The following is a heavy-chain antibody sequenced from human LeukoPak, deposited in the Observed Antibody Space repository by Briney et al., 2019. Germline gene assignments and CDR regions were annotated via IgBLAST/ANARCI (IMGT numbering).Heavy chain of an antibody. D-gene: IGHD3-10*01. V-gene: IGHV4-39*01. CDR1: GGSISSSTYY. CDR3: ARHEGSYNPFDY. J-gene: IGHJ4*02. CDR2: IYYSGST. Sequence: PSETLSLTCTVSGGSISSSTYYWGWIRQPPGKGLEWIGSIYYSGSTYYNPSLKSRVTISVDTSKNQFSLKLSSVTAADTAVYYCARHEGSYNPFDYWGQGTLVTVSS.